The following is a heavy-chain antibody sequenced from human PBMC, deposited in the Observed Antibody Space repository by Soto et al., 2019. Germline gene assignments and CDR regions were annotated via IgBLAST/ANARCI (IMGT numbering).Heavy chain of an antibody. Sequence: ASVKVSCKDSGGTFSSYASSWVRQAPGQGLEWMGGIIPIFGTANYAQKFQGRVTITADESTSTAYTELSSLRSEDTAVYYCARDRYSSGYGMDVWGQGTTVTVSS. CDR3: ARDRYSSGYGMDV. CDR2: IIPIFGTA. J-gene: IGHJ6*02. V-gene: IGHV1-69*01. D-gene: IGHD6-19*01. CDR1: GGTFSSYA.